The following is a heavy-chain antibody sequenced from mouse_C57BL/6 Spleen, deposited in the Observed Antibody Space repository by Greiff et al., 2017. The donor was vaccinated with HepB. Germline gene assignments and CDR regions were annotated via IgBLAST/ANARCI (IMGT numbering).Heavy chain of an antibody. CDR2: ISSGSSTI. J-gene: IGHJ4*01. D-gene: IGHD2-5*01. V-gene: IGHV5-17*01. Sequence: VQLKQSGGGLVKPGGSLKLSCAASGFTFSDYGMHWVRQAPEKGLEWVAYISSGSSTIYYADTLKGRFTITRDNAKDTLCRQMTRLRSEDTAMYYCARPNSNYENDAMDDWGQGTSVTVSS. CDR3: ARPNSNYENDAMDD. CDR1: GFTFSDYG.